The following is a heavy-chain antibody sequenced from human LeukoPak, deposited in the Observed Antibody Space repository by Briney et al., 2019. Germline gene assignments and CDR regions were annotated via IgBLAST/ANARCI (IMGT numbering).Heavy chain of an antibody. CDR2: INHSGST. CDR1: GGSFSGYY. Sequence: TSETLSLTCAVYGGSFSGYYWSWIRQPPGKGLEWIGEINHSGSTNYNPSLKSRVTISVHTSKNQFSLKLSSVTAADTAVYYCARGYYIVATTFDYWGQGTLVTVSS. V-gene: IGHV4-34*01. CDR3: ARGYYIVATTFDY. D-gene: IGHD5-12*01. J-gene: IGHJ4*02.